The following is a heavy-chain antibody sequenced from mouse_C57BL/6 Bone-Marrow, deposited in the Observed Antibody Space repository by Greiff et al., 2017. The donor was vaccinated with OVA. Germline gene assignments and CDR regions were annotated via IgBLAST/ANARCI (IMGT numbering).Heavy chain of an antibody. CDR3: ASQIYYDYDRAMDD. Sequence: EVKLVESGGGLVQPGGSLKLSCAASGFTFSDYYMYWVRQTPEKRLEWVAYISNGGGSTYYPDTVKGRFTISRDNAKNTLYLQMSRLKSEDTAMYYCASQIYYDYDRAMDDWGQGTSVTVSS. CDR2: ISNGGGST. CDR1: GFTFSDYY. V-gene: IGHV5-12*01. J-gene: IGHJ4*01. D-gene: IGHD2-4*01.